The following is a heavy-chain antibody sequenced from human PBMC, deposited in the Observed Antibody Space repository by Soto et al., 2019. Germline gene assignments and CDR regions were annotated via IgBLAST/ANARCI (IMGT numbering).Heavy chain of an antibody. CDR1: GFTFSSYA. CDR2: ISGSGGST. J-gene: IGHJ4*02. D-gene: IGHD3-10*01. CDR3: AKDRGGGVDTLFSLFDY. V-gene: IGHV3-23*01. Sequence: GSLRLSCAASGFTFSSYAMSWVRQAPGKGLEWVSAISGSGGSTYYADSVKGRFTISRDNSKNTLYLQMNSLRAEDTAVYYCAKDRGGGVDTLFSLFDYWGQGTLVTVSS.